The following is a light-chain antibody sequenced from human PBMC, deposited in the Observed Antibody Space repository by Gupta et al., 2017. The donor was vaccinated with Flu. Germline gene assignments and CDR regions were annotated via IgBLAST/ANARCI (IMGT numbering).Light chain of an antibody. CDR2: EGS. J-gene: IGLJ1*01. Sequence: QSALTQPASVSVSPGQSITISCTGTSSDVGSYNLVSWYQQHPGKAPKLMIYEGSKRPSGVSNRFSGSQSGNTASLTISGLQAEDEADYYCCSYAGSGLYVFGTGTKVTVL. CDR3: CSYAGSGLYV. CDR1: SSDVGSYNL. V-gene: IGLV2-23*01.